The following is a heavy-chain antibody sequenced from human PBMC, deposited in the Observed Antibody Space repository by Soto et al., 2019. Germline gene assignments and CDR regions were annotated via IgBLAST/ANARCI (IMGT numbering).Heavy chain of an antibody. CDR3: ARGHDCSRTSCYGGDDY. J-gene: IGHJ4*02. CDR2: ISAYNGNT. CDR1: GYTFTSYG. Sequence: GASVKVSCKASGYTFTSYGISWVRQAPGQGLEWMGWISAYNGNTNYAQKLQGRVTMTTDTSTSTAYMELRSLRSDDTAVYYCARGHDCSRTSCYGGDDYWGQGTLVNVSS. D-gene: IGHD2-2*01. V-gene: IGHV1-18*01.